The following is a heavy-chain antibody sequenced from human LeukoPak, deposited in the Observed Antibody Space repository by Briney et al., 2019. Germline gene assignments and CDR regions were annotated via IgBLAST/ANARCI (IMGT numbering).Heavy chain of an antibody. CDR1: GYTFTSYS. V-gene: IGHV3-48*02. D-gene: IGHD2/OR15-2a*01. Sequence: GGSLRLSCAASGYTFTSYSMSWVRQAPGKGPEWVSFISNSDDTRYYADSVRGRFTISRDDAKNSLYLQMSSLRDGDTAVYYCVRGYYSNSFDFWGQGTVVTVSS. CDR3: VRGYYSNSFDF. CDR2: ISNSDDTR. J-gene: IGHJ3*01.